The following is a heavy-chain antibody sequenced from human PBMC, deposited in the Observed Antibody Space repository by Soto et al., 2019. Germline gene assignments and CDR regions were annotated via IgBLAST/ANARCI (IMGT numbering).Heavy chain of an antibody. CDR1: GFTLITYT. CDR3: AIDYGKLNP. V-gene: IGHV3-21*01. CDR2: ISSGSNYI. J-gene: IGHJ5*02. D-gene: IGHD2-15*01. Sequence: GVSLRLSFAVSGFTLITYTMNWVRQTQWKGLEWVSSISSGSNYIYYADSLKGRFTISRDNAKNSLYLQMNSLRAEDTAVYYCAIDYGKLNPWGQGT.